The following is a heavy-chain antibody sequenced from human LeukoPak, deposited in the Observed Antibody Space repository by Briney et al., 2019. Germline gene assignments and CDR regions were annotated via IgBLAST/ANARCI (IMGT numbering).Heavy chain of an antibody. CDR1: GGSFSGYY. J-gene: IGHJ4*02. CDR3: ARVRVIDWGSSYFDY. CDR2: INHTGST. D-gene: IGHD3-9*01. Sequence: SETLSLTCAVYGGSFSGYYWSWIRQPPGKGLEWIGEINHTGSTNYNPSLKSRVTISVDKSKNQFSLRLISVTAADTAVYFCARVRVIDWGSSYFDYWGQGNLVTVSS. V-gene: IGHV4-34*01.